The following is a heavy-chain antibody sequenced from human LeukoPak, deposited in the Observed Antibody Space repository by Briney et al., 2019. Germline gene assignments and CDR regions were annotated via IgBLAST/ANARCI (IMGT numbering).Heavy chain of an antibody. J-gene: IGHJ6*02. V-gene: IGHV4-59*08. Sequence: PSGTLSLTCTVSGGSISSYYWSWIRQPPGKGLEWIGYIYYSGSTNYNPSLKSRVTISVDTSKNQFSLKLSSVTAADTAVYYCARHTYYYGMDVWGQGTTVTVSS. CDR1: GGSISSYY. CDR2: IYYSGST. CDR3: ARHTYYYGMDV.